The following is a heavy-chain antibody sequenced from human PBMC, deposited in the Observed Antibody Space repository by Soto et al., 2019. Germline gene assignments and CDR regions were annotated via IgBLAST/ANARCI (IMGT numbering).Heavy chain of an antibody. V-gene: IGHV4-30-2*01. J-gene: IGHJ4*02. CDR1: GGSISSAGYP. CDR3: ARAYSNYERWFDY. Sequence: QLQLQESGSGLVKPSQTLSLTCAVSGGSISSAGYPWSWIRQPQGKGLEWIGYIYHSGSTYYNPSLKSRVTISVDRSKNQFSLKLSSVTAADTAVYYCARAYSNYERWFDYWGQGTLVTVSS. CDR2: IYHSGST. D-gene: IGHD4-4*01.